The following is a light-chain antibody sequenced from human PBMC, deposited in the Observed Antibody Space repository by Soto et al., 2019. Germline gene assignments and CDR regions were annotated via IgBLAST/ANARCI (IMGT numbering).Light chain of an antibody. Sequence: EIVLTQSPATLSLSPGERATLSCRASQSVSSYLAWYQQKPGQAPRLLIYDASTRATGIPARFSGNGSGTEFTLTISSLQSEDFATYYCQQYDNWPPYTFGQGTKVDIK. CDR2: DAS. J-gene: IGKJ2*01. CDR1: QSVSSY. V-gene: IGKV3-15*01. CDR3: QQYDNWPPYT.